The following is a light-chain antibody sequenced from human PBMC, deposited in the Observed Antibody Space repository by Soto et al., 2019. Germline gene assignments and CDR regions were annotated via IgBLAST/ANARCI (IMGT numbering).Light chain of an antibody. V-gene: IGLV2-8*01. J-gene: IGLJ2*01. CDR1: SSDIGGYNY. CDR2: EVT. Sequence: QSVLAQPPSASGSPGQSVTISCTGTSSDIGGYNYISWYQQHPGKAPKLMIYEVTKRPSGVPDRFSASKSGNTASLTVSGLQAEDEAAYYCASYAVSNVIFGGGTKLTV. CDR3: ASYAVSNVI.